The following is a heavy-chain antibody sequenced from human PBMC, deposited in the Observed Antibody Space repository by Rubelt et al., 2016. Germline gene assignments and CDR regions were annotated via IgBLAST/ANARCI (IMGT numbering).Heavy chain of an antibody. D-gene: IGHD6-19*01. J-gene: IGHJ5*02. V-gene: IGHV1-3*01. CDR1: GYTFTSYA. Sequence: QVQLVQSGAEVKKPGASVKVSCKASGYTFTSYAMHWVRQAPGQRLEWMGWINAGNGNTKYSQKFQVRVTITRDTSASTAYMELGSLRSEDTAVYYCARVIWGSGWSNNWFDPWGQGTLVTVSS. CDR2: INAGNGNT. CDR3: ARVIWGSGWSNNWFDP.